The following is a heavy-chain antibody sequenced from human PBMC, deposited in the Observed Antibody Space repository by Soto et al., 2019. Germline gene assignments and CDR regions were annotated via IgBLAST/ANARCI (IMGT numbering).Heavy chain of an antibody. Sequence: QVQLQESGPGLVRPSQTLSLTCTVSGGSISSGGYFWSWIRQRPGKGLEWIGYINYRGITYYNPSLKSRVTMSVDTSKNQFSRKLSSVTAADTAVFYWASLSGGTFGSWGQGTLVTVSS. V-gene: IGHV4-31*03. CDR3: ASLSGGTFGS. D-gene: IGHD3-10*01. J-gene: IGHJ4*02. CDR1: GGSISSGGYF. CDR2: INYRGIT.